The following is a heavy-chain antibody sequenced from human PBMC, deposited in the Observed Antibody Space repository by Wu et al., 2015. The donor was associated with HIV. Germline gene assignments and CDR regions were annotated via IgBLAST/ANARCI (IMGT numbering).Heavy chain of an antibody. D-gene: IGHD2-15*01. J-gene: IGHJ4*02. CDR1: GYTFTGYY. V-gene: IGHV1-2*02. CDR2: INPNSGGT. CDR3: ARGDIVVVVAALKTYDY. Sequence: QLVRVWGVRWKKPGASVKVSCKASGYTFTGYYMHWVRQAPGQGLEWMGWINPNSGGTNYAQKFQGRVTMTRDTSISTAYMELSRLRSDDTAVYYCARGDIVVVVAALKTYDYWGQGTLVTVSS.